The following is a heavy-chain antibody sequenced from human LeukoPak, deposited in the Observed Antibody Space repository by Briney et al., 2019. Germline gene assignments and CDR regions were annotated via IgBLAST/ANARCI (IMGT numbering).Heavy chain of an antibody. CDR2: INPSGGTT. J-gene: IGHJ4*02. CDR1: GYTFTRYY. V-gene: IGHV1-46*01. D-gene: IGHD5-24*01. Sequence: ASVKVSCKASGYTFTRYYIHWVRQAPGQGLEWMGIINPSGGTTNYAQKYQGRVTMTRDTSTSTVYMELSSLRSEDTAVYSCARAGGGDGYNYVYWGQGTLVTVSS. CDR3: ARAGGGDGYNYVY.